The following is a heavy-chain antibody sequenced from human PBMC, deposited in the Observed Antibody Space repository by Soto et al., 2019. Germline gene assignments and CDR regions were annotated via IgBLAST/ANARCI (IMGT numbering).Heavy chain of an antibody. CDR3: AKMYSSSYFDY. CDR1: GFTFSSYG. Sequence: PGGSLRLSCAASGFTFSSYGMHWVRQAPGKGLEWVAVISYDGSNKYYADSVKGRFTISRDNSKNTLYLQMNSLRAEDTAVYYCAKMYSSSYFDYWGQGTLVTVSS. CDR2: ISYDGSNK. J-gene: IGHJ4*02. D-gene: IGHD6-6*01. V-gene: IGHV3-30*18.